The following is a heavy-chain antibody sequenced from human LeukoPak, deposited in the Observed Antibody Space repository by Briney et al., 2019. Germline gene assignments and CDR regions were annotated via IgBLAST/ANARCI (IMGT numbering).Heavy chain of an antibody. D-gene: IGHD3-10*01. J-gene: IGHJ4*02. CDR3: ARDGSPNYGSGSYGY. CDR1: GFTFSDYY. CDR2: ISSSGSTI. V-gene: IGHV3-11*01. Sequence: PGGSLRLSCAASGFTFSDYYMSWIRQAPRKGLEWVSYISSSGSTIYYADSVKGRFTISRDNAKNSLYLQMNSLGAEDTAVYYCARDGSPNYGSGSYGYWGQGTLVTVSS.